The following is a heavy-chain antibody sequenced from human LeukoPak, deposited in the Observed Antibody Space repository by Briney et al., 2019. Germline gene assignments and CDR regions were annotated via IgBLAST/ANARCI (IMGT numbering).Heavy chain of an antibody. D-gene: IGHD2-2*01. CDR1: GFTVSSYY. J-gene: IGHJ4*02. CDR2: IYTGGGR. Sequence: GGSLRLSCAASGFTVSSYYMNWVRQAPGKELEWVSVIYTGGGRYYADSVRGRFTISRDTSKNMVFLQMNSLRVEDTAVYYCAXXXXSGPRSTSCYEHWGQGTLVTVSS. V-gene: IGHV3-53*01. CDR3: AXXXXSGPRSTSCYEH.